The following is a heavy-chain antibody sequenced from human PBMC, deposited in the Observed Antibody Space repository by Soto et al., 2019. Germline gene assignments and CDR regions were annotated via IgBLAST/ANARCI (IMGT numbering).Heavy chain of an antibody. CDR1: GFTFSSYV. V-gene: IGHV3-23*01. Sequence: EVQLLESGGGLVQPGGSLRLSCAASGFTFSSYVLSWVRQAPGKGLEWVSAITGSGDRTYYADSVKGRLTISRDNSKNTLSLEMNSLRAEDTAVYYCAKGLGSGSYAASDSWGQGTLVTVSS. D-gene: IGHD1-26*01. CDR2: ITGSGDRT. CDR3: AKGLGSGSYAASDS. J-gene: IGHJ5*01.